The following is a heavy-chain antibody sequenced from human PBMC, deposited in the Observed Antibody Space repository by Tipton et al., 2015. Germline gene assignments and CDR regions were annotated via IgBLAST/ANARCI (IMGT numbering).Heavy chain of an antibody. CDR2: IYHSGNT. D-gene: IGHD5-24*01. J-gene: IGHJ2*01. Sequence: GLVKPSETLSLTCTVSGGSVSSDSYYWNWIRQPPGKALEWIGYIYHSGNTYYNPSLESRVTISVDTSKNQFSLKLSSVTAADTAFYFCARLDLRDGSNWIAGDLWGRGTLVTVSS. V-gene: IGHV4-61*01. CDR3: ARLDLRDGSNWIAGDL. CDR1: GGSVSSDSYY.